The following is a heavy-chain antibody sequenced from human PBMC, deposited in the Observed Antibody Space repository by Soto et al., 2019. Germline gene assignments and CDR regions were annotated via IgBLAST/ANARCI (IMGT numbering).Heavy chain of an antibody. D-gene: IGHD4-17*01. CDR2: ISYDGSNK. CDR1: GFTFSSYA. J-gene: IGHJ3*02. V-gene: IGHV3-30-3*01. Sequence: QVQLVESGGGVVQPGRSLRLSCGASGFTFSSYAMHWVRQAPGKGLEWVAVISYDGSNKYYADSVKGRFTISRDNSKNTLYLQMNSLRAEDTAVYYCARDWLTTVVIDAFDIWGQGTMVTVSS. CDR3: ARDWLTTVVIDAFDI.